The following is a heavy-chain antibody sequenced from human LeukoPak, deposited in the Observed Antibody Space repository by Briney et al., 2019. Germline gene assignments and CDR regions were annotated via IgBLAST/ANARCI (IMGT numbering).Heavy chain of an antibody. D-gene: IGHD6-13*01. CDR2: IYSGGST. CDR1: GFTFSTYG. CDR3: ARGGPAAGRFDY. J-gene: IGHJ4*02. Sequence: PGGSLRLSCAASGFTFSTYGMSWVRQAPGKGPEWVSVIYSGGSTYYADSVKGRFTISRDNSKNTLYLQMNSLRAEDTAVYYCARGGPAAGRFDYWGQGTLVTVSS. V-gene: IGHV3-66*01.